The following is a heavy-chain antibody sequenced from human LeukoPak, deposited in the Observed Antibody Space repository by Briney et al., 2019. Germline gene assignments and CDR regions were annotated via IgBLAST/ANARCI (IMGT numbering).Heavy chain of an antibody. J-gene: IGHJ5*02. Sequence: PGGSLRLSCAASGFTFSSYAMHWVRQAPGKGLEWVAVISYDGSNKYYADSVKGRFTISRDNSKNTLYLQMNSLRAEDTAVYYCARALGYCSSTSCSPWGQGTLVTVSS. D-gene: IGHD2-2*01. CDR2: ISYDGSNK. CDR1: GFTFSSYA. V-gene: IGHV3-30-3*01. CDR3: ARALGYCSSTSCSP.